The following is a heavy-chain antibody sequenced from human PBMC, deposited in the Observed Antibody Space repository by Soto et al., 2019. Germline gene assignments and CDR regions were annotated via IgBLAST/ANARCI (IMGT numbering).Heavy chain of an antibody. CDR1: GASITTGGYY. D-gene: IGHD4-17*01. Sequence: PSETLSLTCTVSGASITTGGYYWSWVRQHPGKGLEWIGHINYSGNTYYSPSLTSRVMMSADTSENHFSLKLSSVTAADTAMYYCARVRLYGDYCWLDPWGQGTLVTVSS. CDR2: INYSGNT. CDR3: ARVRLYGDYCWLDP. J-gene: IGHJ5*02. V-gene: IGHV4-31*03.